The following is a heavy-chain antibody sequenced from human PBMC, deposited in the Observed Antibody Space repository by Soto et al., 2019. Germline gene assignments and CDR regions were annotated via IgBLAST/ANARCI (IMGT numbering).Heavy chain of an antibody. V-gene: IGHV4-31*03. CDR2: IYYSGST. D-gene: IGHD5-12*01. CDR3: ARGEDDGYNSYFDY. J-gene: IGHJ4*02. CDR1: GGSISSGGYY. Sequence: PSETLSLTCTVSGGSISSGGYYWSWIRQHPGKGLEWIGYIYYSGSTYYNPSLKSRVTISVDTSKNQFSLKLSSVTAADTAVYYCARGEDDGYNSYFDYWGQGNLVTVSS.